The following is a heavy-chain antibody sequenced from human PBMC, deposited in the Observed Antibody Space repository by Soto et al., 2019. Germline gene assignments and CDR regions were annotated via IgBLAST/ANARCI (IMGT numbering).Heavy chain of an antibody. D-gene: IGHD5-18*01. J-gene: IGHJ6*02. CDR2: IYYSGTT. CDR1: GGSISSGDYY. Sequence: QVQLQESGPGLVKPSQTLSLTCTVSGGSISSGDYYWSWIRQPPGKGLEWIGYIYYSGTTYYNPSLKSRVTISVDTSENQFSLKVNSVTAADTAVYYCARALIQLWPHYYYGMDVWGQGTTVTVSS. V-gene: IGHV4-30-4*01. CDR3: ARALIQLWPHYYYGMDV.